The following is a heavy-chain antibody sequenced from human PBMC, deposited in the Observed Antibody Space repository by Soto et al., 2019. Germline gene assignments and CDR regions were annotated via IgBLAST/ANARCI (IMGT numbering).Heavy chain of an antibody. J-gene: IGHJ4*02. D-gene: IGHD6-6*01. Sequence: GASVKVSCKVSGYTLTELSIHWVRQAPGKGLEWMGGFDPEDGETIYAQKFQGRVTMTKDTSTGTAYMELRSLRSDDTAVYYCARDQGGIAARPDYWGQGTLVTVSS. V-gene: IGHV1-24*01. CDR3: ARDQGGIAARPDY. CDR2: FDPEDGET. CDR1: GYTLTELS.